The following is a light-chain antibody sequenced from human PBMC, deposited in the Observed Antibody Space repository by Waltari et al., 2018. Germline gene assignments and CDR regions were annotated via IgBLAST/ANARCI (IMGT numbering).Light chain of an antibody. J-gene: IGKJ1*01. CDR2: APS. V-gene: IGKV1-9*01. CDR3: QLLNSAQWT. CDR1: PGIRDF. Sequence: SQLQQSPSSPSASVGDRATINCRASPGIRDFLAWYQQKRVKAPKHLIYAPSTLQSGVPSSVSGSGSGTDFTLTITSLHPEDVATYYCQLLNSAQWTFGQGTKVDMK.